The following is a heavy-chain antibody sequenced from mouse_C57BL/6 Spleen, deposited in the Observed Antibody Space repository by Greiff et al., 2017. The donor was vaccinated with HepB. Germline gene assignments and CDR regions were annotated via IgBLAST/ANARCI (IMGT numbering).Heavy chain of an antibody. J-gene: IGHJ1*03. CDR2: IYPGSGNT. D-gene: IGHD2-1*01. CDR1: GYTFTDYY. Sequence: QVQLQQSGAELVRPGASVKLSCKASGYTFTDYYINWVKQRPGQGLEWIARIYPGSGNTYYNEKFKGKATLTAEKSSSTAYMQLSSLTSEDSAVYFGAGNYEYFDVWGTGTTVTVSS. V-gene: IGHV1-76*01. CDR3: AGNYEYFDV.